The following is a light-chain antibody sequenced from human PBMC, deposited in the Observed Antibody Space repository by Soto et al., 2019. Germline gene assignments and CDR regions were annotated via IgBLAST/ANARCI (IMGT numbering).Light chain of an antibody. V-gene: IGKV1-5*03. CDR2: KTS. J-gene: IGKJ4*01. CDR1: QSISSW. Sequence: DIRMTQSPSTLSASVGDRVTITCRASQSISSWLAWYQQKPGKAPNLLIYKTSSLESGVPSRFSGSGSGTEFTLTFNSLQPDDFATYYCQQYDSYPLTFGGGTKVDIK. CDR3: QQYDSYPLT.